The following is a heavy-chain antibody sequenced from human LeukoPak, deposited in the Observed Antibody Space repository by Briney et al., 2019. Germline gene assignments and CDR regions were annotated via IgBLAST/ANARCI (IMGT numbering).Heavy chain of an antibody. Sequence: GGSLRLSCAASGFTFSSYGMHWVRQAPGKGLEWVAVIWYDGSNKYYADSVKGRFTISRDNSKNTLYLQMNSLRAEDTAVYCCARELYYYYMGVWGKGTTVAVSS. J-gene: IGHJ6*03. CDR1: GFTFSSYG. CDR3: ARELYYYYMGV. CDR2: IWYDGSNK. V-gene: IGHV3-33*01.